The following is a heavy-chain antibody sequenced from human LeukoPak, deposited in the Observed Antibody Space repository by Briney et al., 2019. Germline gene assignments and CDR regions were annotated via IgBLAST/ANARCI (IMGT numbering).Heavy chain of an antibody. CDR2: IYYSGST. CDR1: GGSISSGGYY. V-gene: IGHV4-31*03. Sequence: PSETLSLTCTVSGGSISSGGYYWSWIRQHPGKGLEWIGYIYYSGSTYYNPSLKSRVTISVDTSKNQFSLKLSSVTAADTAVYYCARGSNFWSGYWFDYWGQGTLVTVSS. J-gene: IGHJ4*02. CDR3: ARGSNFWSGYWFDY. D-gene: IGHD3-3*01.